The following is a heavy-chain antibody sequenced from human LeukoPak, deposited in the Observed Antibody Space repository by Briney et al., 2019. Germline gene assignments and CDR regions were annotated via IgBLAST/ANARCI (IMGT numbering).Heavy chain of an antibody. CDR2: ISAYNVNT. V-gene: IGHV1-18*01. D-gene: IGHD3-22*01. CDR3: ARGHYYDSSGYYLYLYYFDY. CDR1: GYTFTSYG. J-gene: IGHJ4*02. Sequence: EASVKVSCKASGYTFTSYGISWVRQAPGQGLEWMGWISAYNVNTNYAQKLQGRVTMTTDTSTSTAYMELRSLRSDDTAVYYCARGHYYDSSGYYLYLYYFDYWGQGTLVTVSS.